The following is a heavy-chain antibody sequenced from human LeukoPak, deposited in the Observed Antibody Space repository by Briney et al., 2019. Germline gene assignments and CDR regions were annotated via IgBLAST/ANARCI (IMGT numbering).Heavy chain of an antibody. CDR1: GGTFSSYA. D-gene: IGHD7-27*01. CDR3: ARGGPNWGSGYFDL. CDR2: IIPIFGTA. J-gene: IGHJ2*01. V-gene: IGHV1-69*05. Sequence: ASVKVSCEASGGTFSSYAISWVRQAPGQGLEWMGGIIPIFGTANYAQKFQGRVTITTDESTSTAYMELSSLRSEDTAVYYCARGGPNWGSGYFDLWGRGTLVTVSS.